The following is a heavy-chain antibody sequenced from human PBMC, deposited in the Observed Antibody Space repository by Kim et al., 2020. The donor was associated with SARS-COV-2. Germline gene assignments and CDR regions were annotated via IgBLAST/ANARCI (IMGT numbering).Heavy chain of an antibody. CDR2: ISGSGGST. CDR1: GFTFSSYA. D-gene: IGHD2-15*01. V-gene: IGHV3-23*01. CDR3: AKGSGTCSGGSCYGWFDP. J-gene: IGHJ5*02. Sequence: GGSLRLSCAASGFTFSSYAMSWVRQAPGKGLEWVSLISGSGGSTYYADSEKGRFTISRDNSKNTLYLQMKSLRAEDTAVYYCAKGSGTCSGGSCYGWFDPWGQGTLVTVSS.